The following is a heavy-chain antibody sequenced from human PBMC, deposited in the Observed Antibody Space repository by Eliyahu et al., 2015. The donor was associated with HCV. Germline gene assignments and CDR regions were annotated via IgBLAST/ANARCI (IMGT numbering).Heavy chain of an antibody. CDR3: ARGGGGLAAGTLWY. CDR1: GFTFSNYW. CDR2: IQSDGRHT. Sequence: EVQLVESGGGLVQPGGSLRLSCAASGFTFSNYWMHWVRQVPGKGLVWVSRIQSDGRHTIYADSVRGRFTISRDNAKNRLYLQMNSLRAEDTAVYYCARGGGGLAAGTLWYWGQGTLVTVSS. D-gene: IGHD6-13*01. J-gene: IGHJ4*02. V-gene: IGHV3-74*01.